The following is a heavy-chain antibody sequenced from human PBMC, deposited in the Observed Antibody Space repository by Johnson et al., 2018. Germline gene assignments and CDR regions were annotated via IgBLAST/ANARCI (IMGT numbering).Heavy chain of an antibody. CDR3: ARSFLGWYSSSWLLQDYYYYMDV. V-gene: IGHV3-48*04. CDR2: ISSSGSTI. Sequence: EVQLVESGGGLVQPGGSLRLSCAASGFTFSSYAMSWVRQAPGKGLEWVSAISSSGSTIYYADSVKGRFTISRDNAKNSLYLQMNSLRAEDTAVYYCARSFLGWYSSSWLLQDYYYYMDVWGKGTTVTVSS. D-gene: IGHD6-13*01. CDR1: GFTFSSYA. J-gene: IGHJ6*03.